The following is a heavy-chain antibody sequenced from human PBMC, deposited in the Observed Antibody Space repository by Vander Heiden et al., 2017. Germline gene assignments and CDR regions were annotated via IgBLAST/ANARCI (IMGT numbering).Heavy chain of an antibody. D-gene: IGHD1-1*01. V-gene: IGHV3-49*03. J-gene: IGHJ4*02. CDR2: IRSKAYGGTT. Sequence: EVQLVESGGGLVQPGRSLRLSCTAAGFTFGDYAMSWFRQATGKGLEWVGFIRSKAYGGTTEYAASVKGRCTISRDDSKSIAYLQMNSLKTEDTAGYYCTRDRAWNYGDYWGQGTRGTVSS. CDR3: TRDRAWNYGDY. CDR1: GFTFGDYA.